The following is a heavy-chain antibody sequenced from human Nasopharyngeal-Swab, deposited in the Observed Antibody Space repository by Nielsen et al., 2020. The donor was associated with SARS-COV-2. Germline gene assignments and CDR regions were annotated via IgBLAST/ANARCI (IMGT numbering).Heavy chain of an antibody. D-gene: IGHD1-26*01. Sequence: SETLSRNCTGAGGSISNSYWSWIRQPPGKGLEWIGYIYYSGSTNYNPSLKGRVTISVDTSKNKFSLKLSSVTAADTAVYYCARAGKPKPRLPILYSGSYHDKKYSFDYFDDWGQGTLVTVSS. CDR3: ARAGKPKPRLPILYSGSYHDKKYSFDYFDD. J-gene: IGHJ4*02. CDR1: GGSISNSY. V-gene: IGHV4-59*01. CDR2: IYYSGST.